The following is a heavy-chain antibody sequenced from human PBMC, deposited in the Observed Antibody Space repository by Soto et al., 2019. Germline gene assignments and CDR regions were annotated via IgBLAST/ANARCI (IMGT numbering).Heavy chain of an antibody. CDR2: IIPIFGTA. Sequence: QVQLVQSGAEVKKPGSSVTVSCKASGGTFSSYTISWVRQAPGQGLEWMGGIIPIFGTANFAQKFQGSVTITADESTSTAYMELSNLRSEDTAVYYCARGDHRWLQLWYFDLWGRGTLVTVSS. CDR3: ARGDHRWLQLWYFDL. V-gene: IGHV1-69*12. J-gene: IGHJ2*01. D-gene: IGHD5-12*01. CDR1: GGTFSSYT.